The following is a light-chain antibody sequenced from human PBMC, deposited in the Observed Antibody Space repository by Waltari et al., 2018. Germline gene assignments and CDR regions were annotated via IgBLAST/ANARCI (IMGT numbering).Light chain of an antibody. CDR3: QTWGTGVWV. CDR1: SGPRGHA. J-gene: IGLJ3*02. Sequence: QLVLPQSPSASASPGASVTPTCSLSSGPRGHAIPCPQHRPEKGPRYLMKVNSAGSHYKGDWIPDLFSGSSSGAERYLTISSLQSEDEADYYCQTWGTGVWVFGGGTKLTVL. CDR2: VNSAGSH. V-gene: IGLV4-69*01.